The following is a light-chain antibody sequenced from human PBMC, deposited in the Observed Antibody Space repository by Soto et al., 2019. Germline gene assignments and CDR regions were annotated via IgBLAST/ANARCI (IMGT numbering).Light chain of an antibody. V-gene: IGKV3-20*01. CDR3: QQYGSSPPN. Sequence: EIVLTQSPGTLSLSPGERATLSCRASQSVSRNYLAWYQRKPGQAPRLLIYGASSRATGIPDRFSGSGSGTEFTLTISRLEPEDFAVYYCQQYGSSPPNFGQGTRLEIK. CDR1: QSVSRNY. CDR2: GAS. J-gene: IGKJ5*01.